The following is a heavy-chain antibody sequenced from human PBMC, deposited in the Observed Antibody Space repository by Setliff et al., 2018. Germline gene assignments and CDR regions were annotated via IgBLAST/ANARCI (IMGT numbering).Heavy chain of an antibody. CDR2: INPNSGGT. Sequence: AASVKVSCKASGYTFTGYYMHWVRQAPGQGLEWMGWINPNSGGTNYAQKFRGWVTMTRGTSISTAYMELSRLRSDDTAVYYCARECYSSSWYGDYYYYYGMDVWGQGTTVTVSS. J-gene: IGHJ6*02. D-gene: IGHD6-13*01. CDR1: GYTFTGYY. V-gene: IGHV1-2*04. CDR3: ARECYSSSWYGDYYYYYGMDV.